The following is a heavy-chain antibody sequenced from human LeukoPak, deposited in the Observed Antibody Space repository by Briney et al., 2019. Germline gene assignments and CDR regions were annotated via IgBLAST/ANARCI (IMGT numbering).Heavy chain of an antibody. CDR2: ISSNGGST. V-gene: IGHV3-64*01. CDR1: GFTFSSYA. CDR3: ARMTSRGRGYDYGDYGSFDY. D-gene: IGHD4-17*01. J-gene: IGHJ4*02. Sequence: GGSLRLSCAASGFTFSSYAMHWVRQAPGKGLEYVSAISSNGGSTYYANSVKGRFTISRDSSKNTLYLQMGRLRAEDMAVYYCARMTSRGRGYDYGDYGSFDYWGQGTLVTVSS.